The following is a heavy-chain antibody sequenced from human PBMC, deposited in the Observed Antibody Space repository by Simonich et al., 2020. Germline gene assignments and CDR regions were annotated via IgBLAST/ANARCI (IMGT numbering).Heavy chain of an antibody. CDR1: GYTFTGYY. V-gene: IGHV1-2*06. CDR3: ARELKGVPVGWGSQIDI. J-gene: IGHJ3*02. CDR2: INPNSGGK. Sequence: QVQLVQSGAEVKKPGASVKVSCKASGYTFTGYYMHWVRRAPGQGLGGMGRINPNSGGKNYAQKVQGRGTRTRDTSSSTAYMELSRLRSDDTAVYYCARELKGVPVGWGSQIDIWGQGTMVTVSS. D-gene: IGHD6-19*01.